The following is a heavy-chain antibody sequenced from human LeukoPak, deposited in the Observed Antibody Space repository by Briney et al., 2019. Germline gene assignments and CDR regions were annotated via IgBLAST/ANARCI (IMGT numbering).Heavy chain of an antibody. V-gene: IGHV3-48*03. D-gene: IGHD2-8*01. CDR2: ISSSGSTI. Sequence: SGGSLRLSCAASGFTFSSYEMNWVRQAPGKGLEWVPYISSSGSTIYYADSVKGRFTISRDNAKNSLYLQMNSLRAEDTAVYYCASKDKWVYWGQGTLVTVSS. CDR3: ASKDKWVY. CDR1: GFTFSSYE. J-gene: IGHJ4*02.